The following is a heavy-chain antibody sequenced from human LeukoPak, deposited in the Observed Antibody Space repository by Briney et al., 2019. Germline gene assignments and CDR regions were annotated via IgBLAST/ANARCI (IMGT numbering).Heavy chain of an antibody. Sequence: ASVKVSCKASGGTFSSYAISWVRQAPGQGLEWMGGIIPIFGTANYAQKFQGRVTITADESTSTAYMELSSLRSEDTAVYYCARGNTYDSSGYYGYWGQGTLVTVSS. D-gene: IGHD3-22*01. CDR3: ARGNTYDSSGYYGY. V-gene: IGHV1-69*13. CDR2: IIPIFGTA. J-gene: IGHJ4*02. CDR1: GGTFSSYA.